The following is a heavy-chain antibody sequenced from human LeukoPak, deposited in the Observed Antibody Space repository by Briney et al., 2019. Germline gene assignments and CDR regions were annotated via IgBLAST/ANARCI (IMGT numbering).Heavy chain of an antibody. CDR3: ARVVGSYYCMDV. J-gene: IGHJ6*03. CDR2: ISYSSSHI. V-gene: IGHV3-21*01. CDR1: GFTFSSYT. Sequence: GGSLRLSCAASGFTFSSYTMNWVRQAPGKGLEWVSSISYSSSHIYSADSVKGRFTISRDNAKNSLYLQMNSLRAEDTAVYYCARVVGSYYCMDVWGNGTTVTVSS.